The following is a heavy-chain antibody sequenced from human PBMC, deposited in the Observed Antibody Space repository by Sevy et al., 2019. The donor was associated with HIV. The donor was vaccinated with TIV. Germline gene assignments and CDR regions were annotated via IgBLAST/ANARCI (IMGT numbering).Heavy chain of an antibody. CDR1: GGSISSYY. D-gene: IGHD2-8*01. V-gene: IGHV4-4*07. CDR3: ARCLYGTNTQGGFDY. J-gene: IGHJ4*02. Sequence: SETLSLTCTVSGGSISSYYWSWIRQPAGKGLEWIGRIYISGSTNYNFSLGSRVAMSVDTSKNQFSLNLSSATAADTAVYYCARCLYGTNTQGGFDYWGQGKLVTVSS. CDR2: IYISGST.